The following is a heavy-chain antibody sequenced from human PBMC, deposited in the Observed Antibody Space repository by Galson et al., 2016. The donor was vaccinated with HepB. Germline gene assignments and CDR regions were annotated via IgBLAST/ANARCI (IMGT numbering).Heavy chain of an antibody. J-gene: IGHJ2*01. CDR1: GFTFSSYG. CDR2: ISISGDTT. D-gene: IGHD6-19*01. V-gene: IGHV3-23*01. CDR3: AKRDLGWRPFDL. Sequence: SLRLSCAASGFTFSSYGMSWVRQAPGQGLEWVSGISISGDTTYYADSVKGWFTISRDNSKSTLYLQMNSLRAEDTALYYCAKRDLGWRPFDLWGRGTLVTVSS.